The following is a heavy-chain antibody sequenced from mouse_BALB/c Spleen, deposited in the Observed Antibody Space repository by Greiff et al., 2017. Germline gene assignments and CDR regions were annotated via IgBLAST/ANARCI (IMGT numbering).Heavy chain of an antibody. CDR1: GFSLTSYG. CDR2: IWAGGST. J-gene: IGHJ1*01. V-gene: IGHV2-9*02. Sequence: QVQLQQSGPGLVAPSQSLSITCTVSGFSLTSYGVHWVRQPPGKGLEWLGVIWAGGSTNYNSALMSRLSISKDNSKSQVFLKMNSLQTDDTAMYYCAREITTVVARGYFDVWGAGTTVTVSS. D-gene: IGHD1-1*01. CDR3: AREITTVVARGYFDV.